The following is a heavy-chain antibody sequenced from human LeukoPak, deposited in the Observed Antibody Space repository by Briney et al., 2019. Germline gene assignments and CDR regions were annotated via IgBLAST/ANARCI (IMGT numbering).Heavy chain of an antibody. V-gene: IGHV4-59*08. Sequence: PSETLSHTCTVSGGSISSYYWSWIRQPPGKGLEWIGYIYYSGSTNYNPSLKSRATISVDTSKNQFSLKLSSVTAADTAVYYCARGNYDFWSGLDYWGQGTLVTVSS. CDR3: ARGNYDFWSGLDY. CDR1: GGSISSYY. J-gene: IGHJ4*02. D-gene: IGHD3-3*01. CDR2: IYYSGST.